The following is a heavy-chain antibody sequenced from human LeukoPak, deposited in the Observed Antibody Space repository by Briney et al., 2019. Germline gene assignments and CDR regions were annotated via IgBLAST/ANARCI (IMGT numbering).Heavy chain of an antibody. CDR3: VGLGENY. CDR2: INYDGSGE. CDR1: GFTFSNYW. V-gene: IGHV3-7*02. J-gene: IGHJ4*02. Sequence: PGGSLRLSCAASGFTFSNYWMSWVRQAPGKGLEWVANINYDGSGEYYVDSVKGRFTISRDNAKNSLYLQMNSLRAEDTAVYYCVGLGENYWGQGTLVTVSS. D-gene: IGHD3-10*01.